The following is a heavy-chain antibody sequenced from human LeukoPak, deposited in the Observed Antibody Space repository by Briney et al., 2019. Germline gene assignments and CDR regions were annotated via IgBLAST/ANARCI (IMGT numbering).Heavy chain of an antibody. V-gene: IGHV3-13*01. Sequence: PGGSLRLSCAASGFMFSTYDMHWVRQGTGKGLEWVSGIGTAGNTKYLDSVKGRFTISRENARNSLYLQMNSLRAGDTAIYYCVRASPAVAGVGDCWGQGTLVTVSS. CDR1: GFMFSTYD. J-gene: IGHJ4*02. CDR2: IGTAGNT. D-gene: IGHD6-19*01. CDR3: VRASPAVAGVGDC.